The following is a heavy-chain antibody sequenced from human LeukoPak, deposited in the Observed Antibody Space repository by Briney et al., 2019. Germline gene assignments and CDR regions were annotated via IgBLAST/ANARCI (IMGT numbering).Heavy chain of an antibody. CDR1: GDSISSSSYF. Sequence: PSETLSLTCIVSGDSISSSSYFWGWIRQPPGKGLEWIGNIDYSGSTYYNPSLKSRVTISVETSKNQFSLKLTSVTAADTAVYYCAPIRVSTLCFDYWGQGTLVTVSS. V-gene: IGHV4-39*01. J-gene: IGHJ4*02. D-gene: IGHD2-8*01. CDR2: IDYSGST. CDR3: APIRVSTLCFDY.